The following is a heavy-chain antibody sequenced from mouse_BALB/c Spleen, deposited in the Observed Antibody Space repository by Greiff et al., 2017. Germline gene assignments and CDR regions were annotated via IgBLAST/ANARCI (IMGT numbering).Heavy chain of an antibody. CDR1: GYSITSGYY. J-gene: IGHJ2*01. D-gene: IGHD1-1*01. V-gene: IGHV3-6*02. CDR2: ISYDGSN. CDR3: ARGAYYGSSPSHYFDY. Sequence: EVKLEESGPGLVKPSQSLSLTCSVTGYSITSGYYWNWIRQFPGNKLEWMGYISYDGSNNYNPSLKNRISITRDTSKNQFFLKLNSVTTEDTATYYCARGAYYGSSPSHYFDYWGQGTTLTVSS.